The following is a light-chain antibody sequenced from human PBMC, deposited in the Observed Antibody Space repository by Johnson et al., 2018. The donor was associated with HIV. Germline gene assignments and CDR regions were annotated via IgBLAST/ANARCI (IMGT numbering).Light chain of an antibody. V-gene: IGLV1-51*01. CDR1: SANIGDNS. CDR3: GTWDSSLSAYV. CDR2: DSN. J-gene: IGLJ1*01. Sequence: QSVLTQPPSVSAAPGQKVTISCSGSSANIGDNSVSWYQQLPGTAPKLLIYDSNKRPSGIPDRFSGSKSGTSATLGITGLQTGDEADYYCGTWDSSLSAYVFGTGTKVTVL.